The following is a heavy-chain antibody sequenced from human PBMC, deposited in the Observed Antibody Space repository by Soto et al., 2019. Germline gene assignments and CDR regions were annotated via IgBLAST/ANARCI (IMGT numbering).Heavy chain of an antibody. V-gene: IGHV4-31*03. Sequence: SETLSLTCTVSGGSISSGGYSWSWIRQHPGKGLEWIGYIYYSGSTYYNPSLKSRVTISVDTSKNQFSLKLSSVTAADTAVYYCARVKSRDGYMGAFDIWGQGTMVTVSS. CDR3: ARVKSRDGYMGAFDI. J-gene: IGHJ3*02. CDR2: IYYSGST. D-gene: IGHD5-12*01. CDR1: GGSISSGGYS.